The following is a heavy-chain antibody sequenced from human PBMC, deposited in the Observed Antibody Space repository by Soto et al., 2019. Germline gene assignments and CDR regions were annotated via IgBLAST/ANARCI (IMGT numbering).Heavy chain of an antibody. CDR1: GFTFSSYA. CDR3: ARDMRGRLLPSYYGMDV. V-gene: IGHV3-30-3*01. D-gene: IGHD2-15*01. J-gene: IGHJ6*02. CDR2: ISYDGSNK. Sequence: QVQLVESGGGVVQPGRSLRLSCAASGFTFSSYAMHWVRQAPGKGLEWVAVISYDGSNKYYADSVKGRFTISRDNSNNTLYLQMNSLRAEDTAVYYCARDMRGRLLPSYYGMDVWGQGTTVTVSS.